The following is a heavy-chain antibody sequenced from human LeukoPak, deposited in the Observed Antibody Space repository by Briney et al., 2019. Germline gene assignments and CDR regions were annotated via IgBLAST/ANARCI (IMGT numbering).Heavy chain of an antibody. J-gene: IGHJ4*02. Sequence: GGSLRLSCAASGLTFSSYSTNWVRQAPGKGLEWVSSISSSSSYIYYADSVKGRFTISRDNAKNSLYLQMNSLRAEDTAVYYCARSAYGSGSFFDYWGQGTLVTVSS. CDR1: GLTFSSYS. D-gene: IGHD3-10*01. CDR3: ARSAYGSGSFFDY. CDR2: ISSSSSYI. V-gene: IGHV3-21*01.